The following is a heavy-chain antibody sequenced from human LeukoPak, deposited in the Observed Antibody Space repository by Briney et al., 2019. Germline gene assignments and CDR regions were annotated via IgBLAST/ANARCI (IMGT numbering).Heavy chain of an antibody. J-gene: IGHJ4*02. V-gene: IGHV1-69*05. Sequence: ASVKASCKASGGTFNSYAINWVRQAPGQGREWMGGIIPRLGTTKYIEKFQGRITITTDESTTTAYMELNTLRSAEPAVSYSSADGTDWGQGTLVTVPS. CDR1: GGTFNSYA. CDR3: SADGTD. CDR2: IIPRLGTT.